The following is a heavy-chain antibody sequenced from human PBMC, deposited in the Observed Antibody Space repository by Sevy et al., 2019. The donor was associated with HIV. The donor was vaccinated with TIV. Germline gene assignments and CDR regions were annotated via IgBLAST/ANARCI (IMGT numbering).Heavy chain of an antibody. V-gene: IGHV1-69*13. Sequence: ASVKVSCKASGGTFSSYAISWVRQAPGQGLEWMGGIIPIFGTANYAQKFQGRVTITADESTSTAYMELSSLRSEDTAVYYCARDLEYSSSTNWFDPWGQRTVVTVSS. CDR3: ARDLEYSSSTNWFDP. CDR1: GGTFSSYA. D-gene: IGHD6-6*01. J-gene: IGHJ5*02. CDR2: IIPIFGTA.